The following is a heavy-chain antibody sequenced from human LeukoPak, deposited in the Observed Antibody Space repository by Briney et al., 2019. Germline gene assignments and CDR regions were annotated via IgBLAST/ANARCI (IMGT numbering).Heavy chain of an antibody. D-gene: IGHD3-22*01. CDR3: ARGPYSYDSSGAFDI. Sequence: SSQTLSLTCTVSGGSISSGSYYWSWIRQPAGKGLEWIGRIYTSGSTNYNPSLKSRVTISVDTSKNQFSLKLSSVTAADTAVYFCARGPYSYDSSGAFDIWGQGTMVTVSS. J-gene: IGHJ3*02. V-gene: IGHV4-61*02. CDR1: GGSISSGSYY. CDR2: IYTSGST.